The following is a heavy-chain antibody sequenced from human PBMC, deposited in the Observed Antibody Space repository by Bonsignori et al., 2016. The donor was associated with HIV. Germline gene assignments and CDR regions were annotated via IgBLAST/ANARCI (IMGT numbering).Heavy chain of an antibody. CDR1: GFSINNGYY. V-gene: IGHV4-38-2*01. CDR3: ARGRGIVVAAAESNWFDP. Sequence: QVQLQESGPGLVKPSETLSLTCDVSGFSINNGYYWGLIRQAPGKGLEWIGTIYSSGSTYYNPSLKSRISMSVNVSINQFSLNLHSVTATDTAIYYCARGRGIVVAAAESNWFDPWGQGTLITVSP. CDR2: IYSSGST. D-gene: IGHD2-2*01. J-gene: IGHJ5*02.